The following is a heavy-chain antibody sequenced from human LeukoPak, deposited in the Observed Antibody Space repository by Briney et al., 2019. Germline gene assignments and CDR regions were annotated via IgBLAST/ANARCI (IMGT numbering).Heavy chain of an antibody. CDR2: IRYDGSNK. CDR3: ARSIVGATEIDY. D-gene: IGHD1-26*01. CDR1: GFTFSSYG. V-gene: IGHV3-30*02. J-gene: IGHJ4*02. Sequence: PGGSLRLSCAASGFTFSSYGMHWVRQAPGKGLEWVAFIRYDGSNKYYADSVRGRFTISRDNAKNSLYLQMNSLRAEDTAVYYCARSIVGATEIDYWGQGTLVTVSS.